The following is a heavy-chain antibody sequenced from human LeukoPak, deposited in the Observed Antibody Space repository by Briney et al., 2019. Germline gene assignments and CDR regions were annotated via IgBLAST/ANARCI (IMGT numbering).Heavy chain of an antibody. CDR3: ARDGTLVDFDFDY. J-gene: IGHJ4*02. V-gene: IGHV3-48*04. D-gene: IGHD2-2*03. CDR1: GFTFSSYS. Sequence: GGSLRLSCAASGFTFSSYSMIWVRQAPGKGLEWVSYISDSSHAIYHADSVKGRFTISRDNAKNSLYLQMNSLRAEDTAVYYCARDGTLVDFDFDYWGQGTLVTVSS. CDR2: ISDSSHAI.